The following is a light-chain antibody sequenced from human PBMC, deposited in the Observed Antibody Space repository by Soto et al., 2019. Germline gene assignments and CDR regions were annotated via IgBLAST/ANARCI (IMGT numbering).Light chain of an antibody. Sequence: QSVLTQPASVSGSPGQSITISCTGTSSDVGGYNYVSWYQQHPGKVPKLIIHEVSNRPSGGSNRFSGSKSGITASLTISGLQTEYEADYYCSSDGGRSPFYVFGTGTKVTAL. V-gene: IGLV2-14*01. CDR3: SSDGGRSPFYV. J-gene: IGLJ1*01. CDR1: SSDVGGYNY. CDR2: EVS.